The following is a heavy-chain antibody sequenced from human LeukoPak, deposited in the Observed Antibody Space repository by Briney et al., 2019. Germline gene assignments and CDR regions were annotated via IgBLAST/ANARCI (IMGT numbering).Heavy chain of an antibody. Sequence: SETLSLTCTVSGGSSSNYYWSWIRQPAGKGLEWIGRIYSSGSTIYNPSLKSRVTMSVDTSKNQFSLRLSSVTAADTAVYYCARVTGYVMEDYFDYWGQGTLVTVSS. CDR1: GGSSSNYY. CDR2: IYSSGST. V-gene: IGHV4-4*07. J-gene: IGHJ4*02. CDR3: ARVTGYVMEDYFDY. D-gene: IGHD6-13*01.